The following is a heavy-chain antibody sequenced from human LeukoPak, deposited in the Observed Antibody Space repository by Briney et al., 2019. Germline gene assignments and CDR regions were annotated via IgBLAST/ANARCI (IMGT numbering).Heavy chain of an antibody. V-gene: IGHV4-59*08. CDR2: IYYSGST. D-gene: IGHD1-26*01. Sequence: SEILSLTCTVSGGSISSYYWSWIRQPPGKGLEWIGYIYYSGSTNYNPSLKSRVTISVDTSKNQFSLKLSSVTAADTAVYYCARGTPSGRYAFDIWGQGTMVTVSS. CDR3: ARGTPSGRYAFDI. J-gene: IGHJ3*02. CDR1: GGSISSYY.